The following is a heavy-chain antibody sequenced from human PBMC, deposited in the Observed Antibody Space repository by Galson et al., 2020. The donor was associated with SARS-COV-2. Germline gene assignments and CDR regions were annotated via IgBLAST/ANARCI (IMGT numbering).Heavy chain of an antibody. J-gene: IGHJ6*02. D-gene: IGHD2-15*01. CDR2: IYYSGST. V-gene: IGHV4-39*01. Sequence: SETLSLTCTVSGGSISSSSYYWGWIRQPPGKGLEWIGSIYYSGSTYYNPSLKSRVTISVDTSKNQFSLKLSSVTAADTAVYYCARHSTPGYCSGGSCYDDTYYYYGMDVWGQGTTVTVSS. CDR3: ARHSTPGYCSGGSCYDDTYYYYGMDV. CDR1: GGSISSSSYY.